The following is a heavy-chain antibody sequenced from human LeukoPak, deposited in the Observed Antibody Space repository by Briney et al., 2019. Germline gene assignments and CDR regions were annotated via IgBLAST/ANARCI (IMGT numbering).Heavy chain of an antibody. CDR1: GGSISSSSYY. CDR2: IYYSGST. D-gene: IGHD5-18*01. Sequence: SETLSLTCTVSGGSISSSSYYWGWIRPPPGEGLEWIGSIYYSGSTYYNPSLKSRVTISVDTSKNQSSLKLSSATAADTAVYYCAREGIQLWLSAFDYWGQGTLVTVSS. CDR3: AREGIQLWLSAFDY. V-gene: IGHV4-39*02. J-gene: IGHJ4*02.